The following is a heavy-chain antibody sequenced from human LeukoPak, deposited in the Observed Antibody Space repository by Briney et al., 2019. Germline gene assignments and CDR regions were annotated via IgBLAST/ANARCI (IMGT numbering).Heavy chain of an antibody. CDR3: ARGSRGTPGQ. V-gene: IGHV3-20*04. D-gene: IGHD3-16*01. CDR2: INWTGAST. CDR1: GFRFDDYG. J-gene: IGHJ4*02. Sequence: PGGSLRLSCAAYGFRFDDYGMTWVRQAPGKGLEWVSDINWTGASTGYADSVKGRFTISRDNAKNSLYLQMNSLRADDTASYYCARGSRGTPGQWGQGTLVTVSS.